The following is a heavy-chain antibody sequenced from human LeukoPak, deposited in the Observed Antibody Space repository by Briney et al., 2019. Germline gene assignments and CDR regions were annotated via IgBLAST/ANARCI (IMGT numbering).Heavy chain of an antibody. CDR1: GGSISSGAHY. J-gene: IGHJ4*02. CDR3: ARDRDGHNNLDY. Sequence: SETLSLTCSVSGGSISSGAHYWRWIRQHPGRGLEWIGYIYYSGTTYYNPSLKSRVTISVDTSKNQFSLKLTSVTAADTAVYFCARDRDGHNNLDYWGQGSLVTVSS. CDR2: IYYSGTT. D-gene: IGHD1-20*01. V-gene: IGHV4-31*03.